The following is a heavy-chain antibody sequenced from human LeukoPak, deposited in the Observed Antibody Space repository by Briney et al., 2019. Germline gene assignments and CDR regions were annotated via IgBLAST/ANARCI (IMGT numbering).Heavy chain of an antibody. CDR3: ARASGFGDYGY. D-gene: IGHD4-17*01. J-gene: IGHJ4*02. V-gene: IGHV4-61*01. CDR1: GGSVSSGSYY. Sequence: SETLSLTCTVSGGSVSSGSYYWSWIRQPPRKGLEWIGYIYYTGTTNYNPSLKSRVTISEDTSKNQFSLKLSSVTAADTAVYYCARASGFGDYGYWGQGTLVTVSS. CDR2: IYYTGTT.